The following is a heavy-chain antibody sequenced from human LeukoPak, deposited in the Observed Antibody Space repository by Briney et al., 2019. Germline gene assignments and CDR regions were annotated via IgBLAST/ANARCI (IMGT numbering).Heavy chain of an antibody. V-gene: IGHV4-61*01. J-gene: IGHJ4*02. D-gene: IGHD5-18*01. Sequence: PSGTLSLTCTVSGGSVSSGSYYWSWIRQPPGKGLEWIGFIYYSGSTNYNPSLKSRVTMSVDTSKNQFSLKLSSVTAADTAVYYCAREGLDTAMVPFFDNWGQGTLVTVSS. CDR1: GGSVSSGSYY. CDR3: AREGLDTAMVPFFDN. CDR2: IYYSGST.